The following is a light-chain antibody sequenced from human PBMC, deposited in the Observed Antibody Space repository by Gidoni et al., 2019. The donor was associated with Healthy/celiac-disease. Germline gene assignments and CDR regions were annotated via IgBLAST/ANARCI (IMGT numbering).Light chain of an antibody. J-gene: IGKJ3*01. V-gene: IGKV2-28*01. Sequence: DIAMNQSPLSLPVTPGEPASISCRSSQSLLHSNGYNYLDWYLQKPGQSPQLLIYLGSNRASGVPDKFSGSGSGTDFTLKISRVEAEDVGVYYCMQALQTPFTFGPGTKVDIK. CDR1: QSLLHSNGYNY. CDR2: LGS. CDR3: MQALQTPFT.